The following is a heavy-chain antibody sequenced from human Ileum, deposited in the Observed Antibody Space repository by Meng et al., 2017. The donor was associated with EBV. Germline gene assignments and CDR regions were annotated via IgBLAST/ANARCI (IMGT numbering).Heavy chain of an antibody. V-gene: IGHV4-4*02. CDR3: ARWAFIYSYGFDN. CDR2: IYHNGGT. Sequence: QLQESGLGLVKASGTLSLTCAVSGGSITERNAWSWVRQPPGQGLEWIGEIYHNGGTNYNPSLKSRVTISVDKSKNEISLKLRSVTAADTAVYYCARWAFIYSYGFDNWGQGTLVTVSS. CDR1: GGSITERNA. J-gene: IGHJ4*02. D-gene: IGHD5-18*01.